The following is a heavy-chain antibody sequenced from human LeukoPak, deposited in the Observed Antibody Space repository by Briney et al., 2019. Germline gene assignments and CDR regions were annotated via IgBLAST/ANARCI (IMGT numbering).Heavy chain of an antibody. D-gene: IGHD5-18*01. CDR2: IKSKTDGGTT. CDR1: GFNFSDHY. Sequence: GGSLRLSCAASGFNFSDHYIDWVRQAPGKGLEWVGHIKSKTDGGTTDYAAPVKGRFTISRDDSKNTLYLQMNSLKIEDTAVYYCTTGTWIQLWLADFWGQGTLVTVSS. CDR3: TTGTWIQLWLADF. J-gene: IGHJ4*02. V-gene: IGHV3-15*01.